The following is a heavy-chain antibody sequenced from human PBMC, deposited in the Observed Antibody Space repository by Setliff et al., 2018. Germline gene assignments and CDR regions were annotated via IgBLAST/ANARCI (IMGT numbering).Heavy chain of an antibody. CDR3: AKGRMVSTYMGFHY. V-gene: IGHV3-23*01. J-gene: IGHJ4*02. Sequence: LRLSCAASGFTFSRYGMSWVRQAPGKGLEWVSFISDSGGTTYYADSVEGRFTISRDNSKNTLYLQRNSLRAEDTAIYYCAKGRMVSTYMGFHYWGQGTLVPVSS. D-gene: IGHD2-8*01. CDR2: ISDSGGTT. CDR1: GFTFSRYG.